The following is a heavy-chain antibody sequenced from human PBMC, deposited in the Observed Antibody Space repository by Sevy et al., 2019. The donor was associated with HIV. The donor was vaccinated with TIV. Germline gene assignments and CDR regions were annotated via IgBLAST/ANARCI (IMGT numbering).Heavy chain of an antibody. J-gene: IGHJ6*03. Sequence: ASVKVSCKASGYTFTSYGISWVRQAPGQGLEWMGRISAYNGNTNYAQKLQGRVTMTTDTSTSTAYMELRSLRSDDTAVYYCARVNLEIAAAGYYYYYMDVWGKGTTVTVSS. CDR1: GYTFTSYG. CDR3: ARVNLEIAAAGYYYYYMDV. CDR2: ISAYNGNT. D-gene: IGHD6-13*01. V-gene: IGHV1-18*04.